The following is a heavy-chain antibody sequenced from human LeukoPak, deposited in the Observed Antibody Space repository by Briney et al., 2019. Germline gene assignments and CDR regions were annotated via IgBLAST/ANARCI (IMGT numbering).Heavy chain of an antibody. CDR1: GGSISSSSYY. J-gene: IGHJ4*02. Sequence: SETLSLTCTVSGGSISSSSYYWGWIRQPPGKGLEWIANIYYSGSAYYNPSLKSRVTISVDTSKNQFSLKLSSVTAADTAVYYCARGRMGSGWYDDYWGQGTLVTVSS. V-gene: IGHV4-39*07. CDR2: IYYSGSA. CDR3: ARGRMGSGWYDDY. D-gene: IGHD6-19*01.